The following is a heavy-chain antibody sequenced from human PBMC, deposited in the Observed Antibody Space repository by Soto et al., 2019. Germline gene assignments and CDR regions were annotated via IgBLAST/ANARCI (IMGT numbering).Heavy chain of an antibody. CDR1: GGSISSGGYY. V-gene: IGHV4-31*03. Sequence: PSETLSLTCTVPGGSISSGGYYWSWIRQHPGKGLEWIGYIYYSGSTYYNPSLKSRVTISVDTSKNQFSLKLSSVTAADTAVYYCARGGDFWSGYSPPRAIDYWGQGTLVTVSS. CDR2: IYYSGST. CDR3: ARGGDFWSGYSPPRAIDY. J-gene: IGHJ4*02. D-gene: IGHD3-3*01.